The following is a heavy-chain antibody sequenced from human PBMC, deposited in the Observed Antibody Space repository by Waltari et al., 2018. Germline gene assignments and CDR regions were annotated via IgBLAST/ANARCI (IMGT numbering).Heavy chain of an antibody. V-gene: IGHV1-2*02. CDR3: ARVGTMVRGTSLYYFDY. J-gene: IGHJ4*02. D-gene: IGHD3-10*01. CDR2: INPNSGGT. Sequence: QVQLVQSGAEVKKPGASVKVSCKASGYTFTGYYMHWVRQAPGQGLEWMGWINPNSGGTNYAQKFEGRVTRTRDTAISTADMELSRLRSDDTAVYYCARVGTMVRGTSLYYFDYWGQGTLVTVSS. CDR1: GYTFTGYY.